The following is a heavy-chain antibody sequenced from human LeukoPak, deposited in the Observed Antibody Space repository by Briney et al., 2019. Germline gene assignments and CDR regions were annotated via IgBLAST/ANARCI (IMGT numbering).Heavy chain of an antibody. Sequence: SETPSLTCTVSGGSISSHYWSWIRQLPGKGLEWIGYIYYSGSTNYNPSLKSRVTISVDTSKNQFSLKLSSVTAADTAVYYCARGASYSSSYYWFDPWGQGTLVTVSS. CDR3: ARGASYSSSYYWFDP. CDR2: IYYSGST. V-gene: IGHV4-59*11. D-gene: IGHD6-6*01. CDR1: GGSISSHY. J-gene: IGHJ5*02.